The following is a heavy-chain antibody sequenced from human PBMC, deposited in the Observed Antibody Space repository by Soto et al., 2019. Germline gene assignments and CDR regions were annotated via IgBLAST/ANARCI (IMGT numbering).Heavy chain of an antibody. CDR2: IYHSGST. Sequence: XETLSLTCAVSGYSISTGFNWCWIRQPPGKGLEWIGSIYHSGSTYYNLSLKSRVTISADTSKNQISLKLISVTAADTALYYCDRDWGTDFYHFDSWGQGTLVTVSS. V-gene: IGHV4-38-2*02. J-gene: IGHJ4*02. D-gene: IGHD2-21*02. CDR3: DRDWGTDFYHFDS. CDR1: GYSISTGFN.